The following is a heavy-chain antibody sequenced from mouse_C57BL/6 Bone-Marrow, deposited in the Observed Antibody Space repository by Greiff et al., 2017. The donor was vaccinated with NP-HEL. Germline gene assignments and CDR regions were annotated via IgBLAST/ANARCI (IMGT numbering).Heavy chain of an antibody. CDR3: ARSEYDYDEDFAY. D-gene: IGHD2-4*01. CDR2: INPNNGGT. Sequence: VQLKESGPELVKPGASVKIPCKASGYTFTDYNMDWVKQSHGKSLEWIGDINPNNGGTIYNQKFKGKATLTVDKSSSTAYMELRSLTSEDTAVYYCARSEYDYDEDFAYWGQGTLVTVSA. CDR1: GYTFTDYN. V-gene: IGHV1-18*01. J-gene: IGHJ3*01.